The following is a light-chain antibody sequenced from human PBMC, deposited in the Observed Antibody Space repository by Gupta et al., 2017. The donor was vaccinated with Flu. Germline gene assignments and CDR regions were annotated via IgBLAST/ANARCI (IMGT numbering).Light chain of an antibody. Sequence: SGDALPKQYAYWYQQRQGQAPVQVIYKDNERASGIPERFSGSSSGTTVTLTISRVQAEDEADYYCQSVYSSGTWVFGGGTKLTVL. CDR2: KDN. J-gene: IGLJ3*02. CDR3: QSVYSSGTWV. V-gene: IGLV3-25*03. CDR1: ALPKQY.